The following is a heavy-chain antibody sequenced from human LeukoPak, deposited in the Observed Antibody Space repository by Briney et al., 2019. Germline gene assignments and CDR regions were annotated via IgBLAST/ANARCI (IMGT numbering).Heavy chain of an antibody. D-gene: IGHD2/OR15-2a*01. CDR1: GFTFSSYA. Sequence: GGSLRLSCAASGFTFSSYAMRWVRQAPGKGLEWVAVISYDGSNKYYADSAKGRFTISRDNSKNTQYLQMNSLRAEDTAVYYCAREIGNFDYWGQGTLVTVSS. CDR2: ISYDGSNK. J-gene: IGHJ4*02. V-gene: IGHV3-30-3*01. CDR3: AREIGNFDY.